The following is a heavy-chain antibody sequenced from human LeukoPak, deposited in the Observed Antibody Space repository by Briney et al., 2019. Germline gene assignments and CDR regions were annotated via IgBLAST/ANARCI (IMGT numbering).Heavy chain of an antibody. D-gene: IGHD3/OR15-3a*01. CDR3: ASDSIYGLVDAFDI. CDR1: GFTFSRYT. Sequence: MAGGSLRLSCAGSGFTFSRYTFNWVRQAPGRGLEWVSAISGDSKYIYYTDSVKGRFTISRDNAKNSVFLQMNSLRVEDTAVYYCASDSIYGLVDAFDIWGQGTMVTVSS. V-gene: IGHV3-21*01. CDR2: ISGDSKYI. J-gene: IGHJ3*02.